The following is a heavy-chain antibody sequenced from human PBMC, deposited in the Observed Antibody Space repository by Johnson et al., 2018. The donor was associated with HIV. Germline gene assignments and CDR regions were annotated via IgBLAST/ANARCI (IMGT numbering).Heavy chain of an antibody. D-gene: IGHD6-6*01. CDR2: ISYDGGNK. Sequence: QVQLVESGGGVVQPGRSLRLSCAASGFTFSSSGMHWVRQAPGKGLEWVAVISYDGGNKYYADSVKGRFTISRDNSKNTLYLQMNSLRAEETAVYYCAREQSLIAAQIPDAFDIWGQGTMVTVSS. J-gene: IGHJ3*02. V-gene: IGHV3-30*03. CDR3: AREQSLIAAQIPDAFDI. CDR1: GFTFSSSG.